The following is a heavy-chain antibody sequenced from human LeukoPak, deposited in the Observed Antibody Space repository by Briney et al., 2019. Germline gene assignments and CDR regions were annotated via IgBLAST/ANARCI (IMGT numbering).Heavy chain of an antibody. CDR3: ARAMFSHWYFDL. V-gene: IGHV3-7*01. CDR1: GFTFSSIW. CDR2: IKQDRREK. D-gene: IGHD3-10*02. Sequence: GGSLRLYCSASGFTFSSIWWSWVRPAPGKGRVGVANIKQDRREKDYEYYVKGRITISRDNAKLSRYLQMNSLRAEDTAVYDCARAMFSHWYFDLWGRGTLVTVSS. J-gene: IGHJ2*01.